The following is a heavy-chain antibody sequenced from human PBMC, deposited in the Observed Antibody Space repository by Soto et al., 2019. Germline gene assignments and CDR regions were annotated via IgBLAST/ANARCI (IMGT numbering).Heavy chain of an antibody. Sequence: QVQLVQSGAEVKKPGASVKVSCKASGYTFTHYGTTWVRQAPGQGLEWMGWINSFSGDTNYPQKLQGRLTMTTDTSTNTVYMELRNLRSDDTAVYYCARDLHSGGKYWYFDIRGRGTLVTVSS. V-gene: IGHV1-18*01. D-gene: IGHD2-15*01. CDR1: GYTFTHYG. CDR3: ARDLHSGGKYWYFDI. CDR2: INSFSGDT. J-gene: IGHJ2*01.